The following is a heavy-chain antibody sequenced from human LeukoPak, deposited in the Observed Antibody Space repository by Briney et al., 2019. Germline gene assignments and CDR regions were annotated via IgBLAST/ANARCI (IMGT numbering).Heavy chain of an antibody. CDR3: ARYPNWGSFDY. V-gene: IGHV3-30-3*01. Sequence: GGSLRLSCAASGFTFSSFAMHWVRQAPGKGLEWVAVISYDGSNKYYADSVKGRSTISRDNSKNTLYLQMNSLRAEDTAVYYCARYPNWGSFDYWGQGTLVTVSS. CDR2: ISYDGSNK. J-gene: IGHJ4*02. CDR1: GFTFSSFA. D-gene: IGHD7-27*01.